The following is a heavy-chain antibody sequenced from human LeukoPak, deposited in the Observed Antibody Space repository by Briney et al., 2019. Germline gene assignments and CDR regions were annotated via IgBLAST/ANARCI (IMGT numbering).Heavy chain of an antibody. CDR3: ARDGIMTYAFDI. CDR1: GFTFSSYW. J-gene: IGHJ3*02. Sequence: AGGSLRLSCSASGFTFSSYWMSWVRQAPGKGLEWMANIKQDGSVQNYVDSVKGRFTTSRDNAKDSLFLQLNNLRAEDTAVYFCARDGIMTYAFDIWGQGTKVTVSP. V-gene: IGHV3-7*01. CDR2: IKQDGSVQ. D-gene: IGHD1-1*01.